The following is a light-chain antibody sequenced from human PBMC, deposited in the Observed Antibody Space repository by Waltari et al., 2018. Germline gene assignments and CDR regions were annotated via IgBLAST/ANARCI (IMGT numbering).Light chain of an antibody. CDR3: AAWADSLGGYV. V-gene: IGLV1-44*01. Sequence: QSVLTQPPSASGTPGQRVTISCSGSMSNIEGDIISWLQHLPGRAPTLLIYNNNQRPAGVPSRISASTSGTSASLAIRGLQSEDEAYYYCAAWADSLGGYVFGTGTKVTVL. CDR2: NNN. J-gene: IGLJ1*01. CDR1: MSNIEGDI.